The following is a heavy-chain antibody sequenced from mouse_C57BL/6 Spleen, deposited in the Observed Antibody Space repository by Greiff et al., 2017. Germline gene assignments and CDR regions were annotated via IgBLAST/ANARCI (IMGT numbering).Heavy chain of an antibody. CDR3: ASDGNYAMDY. V-gene: IGHV14-2*01. Sequence: VQLKESGAELVKPGASVKLSCTASGFNIKDYYMHWVKQRTEQGLEWIGRIDPEDGETKYAPTFQGQATISADKSSNTAYLQLTSLTSEDAAVYYCASDGNYAMDYWGQGTAVTVSS. D-gene: IGHD2-1*01. J-gene: IGHJ4*01. CDR2: IDPEDGET. CDR1: GFNIKDYY.